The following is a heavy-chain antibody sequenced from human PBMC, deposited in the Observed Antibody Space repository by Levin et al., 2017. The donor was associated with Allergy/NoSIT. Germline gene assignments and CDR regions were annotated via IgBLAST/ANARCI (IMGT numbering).Heavy chain of an antibody. CDR2: IDWDDET. CDR1: GFSLTTTGMC. D-gene: IGHD3-10*01. V-gene: IGHV2-70*11. CDR3: ARGGSLGWFDP. Sequence: QTLSLTCTFSGFSLTTTGMCVSWIRQPPGKALEWLARIDWDDETYYSTSLKTRLTISKDTSKNLVVLIMTNMDPVDTATYYCARGGSLGWFDPWGQGTLVTVSS. J-gene: IGHJ5*02.